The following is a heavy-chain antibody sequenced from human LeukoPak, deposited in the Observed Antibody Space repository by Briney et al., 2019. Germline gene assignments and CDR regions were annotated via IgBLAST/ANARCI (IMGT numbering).Heavy chain of an antibody. D-gene: IGHD1-26*01. Sequence: GGSLRLSCAASGITVSSIYMSWVRQAPGKGLEWVSVIYSGGSTYYADSVRGRFTISRDNSKNTLHLQMRSQRAEDTAVYYCARDGRVGDTRVNVWGQGTMVTVSS. CDR2: IYSGGST. CDR1: GITVSSIY. J-gene: IGHJ3*01. V-gene: IGHV3-66*02. CDR3: ARDGRVGDTRVNV.